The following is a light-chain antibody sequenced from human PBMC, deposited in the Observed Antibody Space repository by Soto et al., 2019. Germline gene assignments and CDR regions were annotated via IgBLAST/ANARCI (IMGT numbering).Light chain of an antibody. V-gene: IGLV2-14*03. J-gene: IGLJ2*01. Sequence: QSALAQPASVSGSPGQSITISCTGTSSDIGASNYVSWYQQHPGDAPKLLIFDVSDRPSGISVRFSASKSGNTASLTISGLQTEDEAHYFCSSYAATNTVLFGGGTKVTVL. CDR2: DVS. CDR1: SSDIGASNY. CDR3: SSYAATNTVL.